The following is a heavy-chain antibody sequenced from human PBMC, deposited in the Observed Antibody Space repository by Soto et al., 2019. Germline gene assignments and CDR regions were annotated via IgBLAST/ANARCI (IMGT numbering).Heavy chain of an antibody. CDR2: LHHSGSA. V-gene: IGHV4-4*02. D-gene: IGHD1-20*01. J-gene: IGHJ4*02. Sequence: SETLSLTCAVSGGSISSNNWWSWVRQPPGKGLEWIGELHHSGSANYNPSFKSRVSISVDKSKNQFSLNLSSVTAADTAVYYCARKGVVTGFFDYWGQGTLVTVSS. CDR1: GGSISSNNW. CDR3: ARKGVVTGFFDY.